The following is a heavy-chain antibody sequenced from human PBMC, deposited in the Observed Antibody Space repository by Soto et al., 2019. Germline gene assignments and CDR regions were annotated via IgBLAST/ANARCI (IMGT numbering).Heavy chain of an antibody. V-gene: IGHV4-31*03. CDR1: GGSISSGGYY. Sequence: QVQLQESGPGLVKPSQTLSLTCTVSGGSISSGGYYWSWIRQHPGKGLEWIGYIYYSGSTYYNPSLTLRVTISVDTSKNQCSLKLSSVTAADTAVYYCARFWRGPAAIYYCYGMDVWGQGTTVTVSS. CDR3: ARFWRGPAAIYYCYGMDV. D-gene: IGHD2-2*01. CDR2: IYYSGST. J-gene: IGHJ6*01.